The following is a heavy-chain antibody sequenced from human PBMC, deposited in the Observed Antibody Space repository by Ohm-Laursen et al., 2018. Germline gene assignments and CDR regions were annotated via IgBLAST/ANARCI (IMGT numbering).Heavy chain of an antibody. CDR3: ARGPLHNWLDP. CDR2: INHSGNT. Sequence: TLSLTCAVYGGSFSGYYWNWIRQPPGKGLEWIGEINHSGNTNYNPSLKSRVTISGDTSKNQFSLKLSSVTAADTAVYFCARGPLHNWLDPWGQGTLVTVSS. J-gene: IGHJ5*02. V-gene: IGHV4-34*01. CDR1: GGSFSGYY.